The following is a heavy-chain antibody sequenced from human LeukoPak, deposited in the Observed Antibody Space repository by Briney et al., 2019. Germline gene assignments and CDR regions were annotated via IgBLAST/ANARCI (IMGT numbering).Heavy chain of an antibody. CDR2: IIPIFGTA. Sequence: SVKVSCKASGGTFSSYAISWVRQAPGQGLEWMGGIIPIFGTANYAQKFQGRVTITADESTSTAYMELSSLRSEDTAVYYCAKDQIRERYYYGSGRRAPFDYWGQGTLVTVSS. V-gene: IGHV1-69*13. CDR1: GGTFSSYA. D-gene: IGHD3-10*01. CDR3: AKDQIRERYYYGSGRRAPFDY. J-gene: IGHJ4*02.